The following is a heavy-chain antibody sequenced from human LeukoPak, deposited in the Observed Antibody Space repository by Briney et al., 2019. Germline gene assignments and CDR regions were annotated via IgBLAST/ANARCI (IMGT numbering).Heavy chain of an antibody. V-gene: IGHV4-39*07. CDR3: ARLGQGQPDSRSLSAFDI. Sequence: PSETLSLTCTVSGGSISSSSYYWGWIRQPPGKGLEWIGSIYYSGSTYYNPSLKSRVTISVDPSKNQFSLNLSSVTAADTAVYYCARLGQGQPDSRSLSAFDIWGQGTMVTVSS. CDR2: IYYSGST. D-gene: IGHD3-16*01. CDR1: GGSISSSSYY. J-gene: IGHJ3*02.